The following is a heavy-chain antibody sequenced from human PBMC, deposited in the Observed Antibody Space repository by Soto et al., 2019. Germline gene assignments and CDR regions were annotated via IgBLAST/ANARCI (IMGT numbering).Heavy chain of an antibody. CDR2: IYYSGTT. D-gene: IGHD4-17*01. V-gene: IGHV4-59*01. J-gene: IGHJ5*02. Sequence: QVQLQESGPGLVKPSETLSLTCTVSGGSISNYYWTWIRQPPGKGLEWIGYIYYSGTTNYNPSLMSRVTISVDTSKNQFSLKLSSVTAADTAVYYCGKIPWADYGGIFDPWGQGTLVTVSS. CDR3: GKIPWADYGGIFDP. CDR1: GGSISNYY.